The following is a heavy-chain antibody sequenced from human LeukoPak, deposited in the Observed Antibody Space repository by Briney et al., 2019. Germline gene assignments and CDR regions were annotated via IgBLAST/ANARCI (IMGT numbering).Heavy chain of an antibody. CDR1: GGSITSSNYA. V-gene: IGHV4-39*01. CDR3: ARPPGGSYSDAFDI. J-gene: IGHJ3*02. D-gene: IGHD1-26*01. CDR2: IYYSGST. Sequence: PSETLSLTCTVSGGSITSSNYAWGWIRQPPGKGLEWIGNIYYSGSTYYNPSLRSRVTISVDTSKDQFSLKLSSVTAADTAVYYCARPPGGSYSDAFDIWGQGTMVTVSS.